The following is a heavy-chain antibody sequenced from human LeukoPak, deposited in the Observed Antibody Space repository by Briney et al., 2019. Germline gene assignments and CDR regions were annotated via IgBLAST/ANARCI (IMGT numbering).Heavy chain of an antibody. CDR2: INPNSGAT. V-gene: IGHV1-2*02. CDR3: ARDRGITGTTNWFDP. D-gene: IGHD1/OR15-1a*01. J-gene: IGHJ5*02. Sequence: ASLKVSCKTSGYTFTGYYMHWVRQAPGQGLEWMGWINPNSGATDYAQKFQGRVTMTRDTSISTAYMELSRLRSDDTDVYYCARDRGITGTTNWFDPWGQGTLVTVSS. CDR1: GYTFTGYY.